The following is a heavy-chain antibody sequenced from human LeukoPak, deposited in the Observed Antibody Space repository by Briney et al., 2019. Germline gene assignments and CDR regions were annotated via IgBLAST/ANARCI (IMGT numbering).Heavy chain of an antibody. CDR3: ARDLGGLRAAFDV. V-gene: IGHV4-59*12. CDR1: GGSISSYY. Sequence: SETLSLTCTVSGGSISSYYWNWIRQPPGKGLEWIAYVYYTGNTNYNPSLESRVTISVDTSQNQFSLRLTSVTAADTAVYYCARDLGGLRAAFDVWGQGTVVTVSS. J-gene: IGHJ3*01. CDR2: VYYTGNT.